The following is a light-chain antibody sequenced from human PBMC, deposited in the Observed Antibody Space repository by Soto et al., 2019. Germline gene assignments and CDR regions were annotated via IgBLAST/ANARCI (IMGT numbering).Light chain of an antibody. CDR2: GAS. V-gene: IGKV3-11*01. J-gene: IGKJ4*01. CDR3: QHRGNWPLT. Sequence: DIVVTQSRVSLPVTLVEPASISCRASQSVSRDLAWYHQKHGQAPRILIYGASTRDTGIPARFSGSRSWTEFTLPISSLEPEDFAVDFCQHRGNWPLTFGGGTKVDIK. CDR1: QSVSRD.